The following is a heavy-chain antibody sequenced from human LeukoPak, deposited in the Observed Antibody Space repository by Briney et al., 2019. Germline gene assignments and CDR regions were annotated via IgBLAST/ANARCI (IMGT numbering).Heavy chain of an antibody. D-gene: IGHD2-15*01. CDR3: ARGPVVVVVAAPGYYYYYGMDV. CDR2: INHSGST. CDR1: DGSISSSSYY. V-gene: IGHV4-39*07. Sequence: NPSETLSLTCTVSDGSISSSSYYWGWIRQPPGKGLEWIGEINHSGSTNYNPSLKSRVTISVDTSKNQFSLKLSSVTAADTAVYYCARGPVVVVVAAPGYYYYYGMDVWGQGTTVTVSS. J-gene: IGHJ6*02.